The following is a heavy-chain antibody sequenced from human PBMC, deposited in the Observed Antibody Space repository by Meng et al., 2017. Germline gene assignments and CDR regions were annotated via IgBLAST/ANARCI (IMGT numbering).Heavy chain of an antibody. V-gene: IGHV4-61*01. D-gene: IGHD4-17*01. J-gene: IGHJ4*02. CDR1: GGSVGSGNYY. CDR3: ARDVGGDYETLFDY. CDR2: IVYSGST. Sequence: QGLLQGSGPGLVRPSGTLSPTCTVSGGSVGSGNYYWSWIRQPPGKGLEWIGYIVYSGSTTYNPSLKTRVTISVDTSKNQFSLKLTSVTAADTAVYFCARDVGGDYETLFDYWGQGTLVTVSS.